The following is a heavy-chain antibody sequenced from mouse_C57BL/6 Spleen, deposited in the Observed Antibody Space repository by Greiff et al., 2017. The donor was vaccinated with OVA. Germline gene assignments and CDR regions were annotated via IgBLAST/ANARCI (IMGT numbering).Heavy chain of an antibody. J-gene: IGHJ2*01. D-gene: IGHD4-1*01. Sequence: QVQLQQSGAELVKPGASVKISCKASGYAFSSYWMNWVKQRPGKGLEWIGQLYPGDGDTNYNGKFKGKATLTADKSSSTAYMQLSSLTSEDSAVYFCARSDWEYYFDYWGQGTTLTVSS. CDR2: LYPGDGDT. V-gene: IGHV1-80*01. CDR3: ARSDWEYYFDY. CDR1: GYAFSSYW.